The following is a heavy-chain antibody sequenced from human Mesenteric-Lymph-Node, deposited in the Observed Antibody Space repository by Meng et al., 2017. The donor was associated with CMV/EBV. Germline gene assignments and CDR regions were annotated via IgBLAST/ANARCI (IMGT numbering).Heavy chain of an antibody. CDR1: GGSFSGYY. V-gene: IGHV4-34*01. D-gene: IGHD3-9*01. CDR2: INHSGST. Sequence: QVQLHQWGEGLLKPSETLSVTCAVYGGSFSGYYWNWIRQSPEKGLEWIGEINHSGSTTYNPSFTSRIIISVDTSTNQISLNMSSVTAVDTAVYYCARGSSYDILTGYFDYWGQGALVTVSS. J-gene: IGHJ4*02. CDR3: ARGSSYDILTGYFDY.